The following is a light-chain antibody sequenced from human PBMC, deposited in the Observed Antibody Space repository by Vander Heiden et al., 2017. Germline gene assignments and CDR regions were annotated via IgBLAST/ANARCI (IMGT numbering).Light chain of an antibody. J-gene: IGLJ2*01. CDR1: KLGDKY. CDR2: QDS. Sequence: SYELPQPPSVSASPGQTASIACSGDKLGDKYACWYQQKPGQSPVLVIYQDSKRPSGIPERFSGSNSGNTATLTISGTQAMDEADYYCQAWDSRDVVFGGGTKLTVL. CDR3: QAWDSRDVV. V-gene: IGLV3-1*01.